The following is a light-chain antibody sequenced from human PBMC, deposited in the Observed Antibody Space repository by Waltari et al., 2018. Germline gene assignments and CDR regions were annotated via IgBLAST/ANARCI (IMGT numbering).Light chain of an antibody. Sequence: QSALTQPASVSGSPGQSITISCTGTSSDIGRYYYVSWYQHHPGKAPKLMIFDVNDRPSGVSHRFSCSKSGNAASLTISGLQAEDEAHYYCSSYTTTSTYVFGTGTKVTVL. CDR3: SSYTTTSTYV. V-gene: IGLV2-14*03. CDR2: DVN. CDR1: SSDIGRYYY. J-gene: IGLJ1*01.